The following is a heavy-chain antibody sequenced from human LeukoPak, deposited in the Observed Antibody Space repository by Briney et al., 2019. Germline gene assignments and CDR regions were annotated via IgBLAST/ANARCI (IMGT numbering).Heavy chain of an antibody. V-gene: IGHV3-23*01. CDR3: LGVVVVPAAIHY. Sequence: GGSLRLFCAASGFTFSSYAMSWVRQAPGKGLEWVSAISGSGGSTYYADSVKGRFTISRDNSKNTLYLQMNSLRAEDTAVYYCLGVVVVPAAIHYWGQGTLVTVSS. CDR2: ISGSGGST. CDR1: GFTFSSYA. J-gene: IGHJ4*02. D-gene: IGHD2-2*01.